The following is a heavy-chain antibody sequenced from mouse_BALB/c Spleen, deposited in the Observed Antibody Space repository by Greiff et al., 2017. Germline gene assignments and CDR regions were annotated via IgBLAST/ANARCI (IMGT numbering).Heavy chain of an antibody. CDR1: GFSFTSYG. CDR2: ICSGGST. J-gene: IGHJ3*01. D-gene: IGHD2-1*01. CDR3: ARGMYYGNSAWFAY. V-gene: IGHV2-2*02. Sequence: QVQLQQSGPGLVQPSQSLSLTCTVSGFSFTSYGVHWVRQSPGKGLEWLGVICSGGSTDYNAAFISRLSISKDNSKSQVFFKMNSLQANDTAIYYGARGMYYGNSAWFAYWGQGTLVTVSA.